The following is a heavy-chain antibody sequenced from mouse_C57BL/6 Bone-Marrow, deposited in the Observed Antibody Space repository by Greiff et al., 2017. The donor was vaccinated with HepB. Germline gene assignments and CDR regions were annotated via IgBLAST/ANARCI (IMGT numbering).Heavy chain of an antibody. Sequence: QVQLQQPGAELVKPGASVKLSCKASGYTFTSYWMHWVKQRPGQGLEWIGMIHPNSGSTNYNEKFKGKATLTADKSSSTAYMQFSSLTSEDSAIYYCARSGFSGFAYWGQGTLVTVSA. CDR1: GYTFTSYW. CDR3: ARSGFSGFAY. J-gene: IGHJ3*01. CDR2: IHPNSGST. V-gene: IGHV1-64*01. D-gene: IGHD3-1*01.